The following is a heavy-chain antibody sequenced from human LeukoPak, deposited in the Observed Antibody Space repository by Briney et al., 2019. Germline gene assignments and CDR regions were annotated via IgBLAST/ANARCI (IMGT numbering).Heavy chain of an antibody. CDR3: ARGAGMVPGDY. CDR1: GFNFGDYS. CDR2: ISGDGDNT. D-gene: IGHD5-18*01. V-gene: IGHV3-43*02. J-gene: IGHJ4*02. Sequence: GGSLRLSCAASGFNFGDYSMHWVRQAPGKGLEWVSLISGDGDNTYYIDSVRGRFTISRDNAKNSLYLQMNSLRAEDTAVYYCARGAGMVPGDYWGQGSLVTVSS.